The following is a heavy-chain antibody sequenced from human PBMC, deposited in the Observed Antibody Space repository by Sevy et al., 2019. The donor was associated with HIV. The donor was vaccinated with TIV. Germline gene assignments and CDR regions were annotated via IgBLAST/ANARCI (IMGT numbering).Heavy chain of an antibody. J-gene: IGHJ4*02. D-gene: IGHD3-22*01. Sequence: GGSLRLSCATSGFTFNTFSMSWVHQAPGKGLEWVSTVGRNGGATYYTNSVKGRFIVSRDNFKDTLYLQMNSLRDDDTAKYYCAKEGQLVIGGFFDYWGQGALVTVSS. V-gene: IGHV3-23*01. CDR2: VGRNGGAT. CDR3: AKEGQLVIGGFFDY. CDR1: GFTFNTFS.